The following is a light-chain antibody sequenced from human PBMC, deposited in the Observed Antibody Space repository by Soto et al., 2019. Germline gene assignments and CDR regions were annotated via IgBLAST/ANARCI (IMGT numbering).Light chain of an antibody. CDR3: AAWDDSRNGRV. CDR2: YDN. CDR1: NSNIGSNT. Sequence: QSVLTQPPSASGTPGQRVTISCSGSNSNIGSNTVDSYQELPGTAPKLLIYYDNLRPSGVPDRISGSKSGTSASLAISGLQSDDEADYYCAAWDDSRNGRVFGTGTKVTVL. J-gene: IGLJ1*01. V-gene: IGLV1-44*01.